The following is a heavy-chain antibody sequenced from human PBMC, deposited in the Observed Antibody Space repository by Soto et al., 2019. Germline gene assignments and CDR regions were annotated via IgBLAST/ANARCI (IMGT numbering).Heavy chain of an antibody. J-gene: IGHJ5*02. CDR3: ARCDSSGYYPENWFDP. CDR2: IDPSDSYT. D-gene: IGHD3-22*01. Sequence: GESLKISCKGSGYSFTSYWISWVRQMPGKGLEWMGRIDPSDSYTNYSPSFQGHVTISADKSISTAYLQWSSLKASDTAMYYCARCDSSGYYPENWFDPWGQGTLVTVSS. CDR1: GYSFTSYW. V-gene: IGHV5-10-1*01.